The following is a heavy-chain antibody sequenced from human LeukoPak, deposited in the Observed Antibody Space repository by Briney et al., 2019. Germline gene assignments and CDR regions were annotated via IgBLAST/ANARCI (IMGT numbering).Heavy chain of an antibody. V-gene: IGHV1-69*13. CDR2: IIPIFGTA. J-gene: IGHJ4*02. D-gene: IGHD2-15*01. CDR3: ARDRCSGGSCYFDY. Sequence: SVKVSCKASGGTFSSYAISWVRQAPGQGLEWMGGIIPIFGTANYAQKFQGRVTITADESMSTAYMELSSLRSEDTAVYYCARDRCSGGSCYFDYWGQGTLVTVSS. CDR1: GGTFSSYA.